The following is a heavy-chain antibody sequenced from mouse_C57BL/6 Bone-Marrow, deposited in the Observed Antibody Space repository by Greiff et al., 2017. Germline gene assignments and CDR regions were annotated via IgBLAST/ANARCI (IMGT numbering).Heavy chain of an antibody. CDR2: ISSGGSYT. CDR1: GFTFSSYG. V-gene: IGHV5-6*01. Sequence: EVMLVESGGDLVKPGGSLKLSCAASGFTFSSYGMSWVRQTPDKRLEWVATISSGGSYTYYPDSVKGRFTISRDNAKNTLYLQMSSLKSEDTAMYYCARQGITTVDYYAMDYWGQGTSVTVSS. CDR3: ARQGITTVDYYAMDY. J-gene: IGHJ4*01. D-gene: IGHD1-1*01.